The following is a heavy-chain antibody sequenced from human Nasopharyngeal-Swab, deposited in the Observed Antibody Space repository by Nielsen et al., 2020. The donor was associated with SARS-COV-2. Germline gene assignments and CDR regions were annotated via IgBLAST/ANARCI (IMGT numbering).Heavy chain of an antibody. CDR2: INTNTGNP. Sequence: ASVKVSCKASGYTFTTYPMNWLRQAPAQGLEWMGWINTNTGNPTYAQGFTGRFVFSLDTSVNTAYLQISSLKAEDTGVYYCARDHNSWSGNWFDPWGQGTLVTVSS. D-gene: IGHD6-13*01. V-gene: IGHV7-4-1*02. CDR3: ARDHNSWSGNWFDP. CDR1: GYTFTTYP. J-gene: IGHJ5*02.